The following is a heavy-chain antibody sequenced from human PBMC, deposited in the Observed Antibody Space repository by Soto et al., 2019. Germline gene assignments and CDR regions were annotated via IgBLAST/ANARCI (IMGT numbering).Heavy chain of an antibody. CDR3: ARSRIVGGYYYYYGMDV. CDR2: INPNSGGT. CDR1: GYTFTGYY. V-gene: IGHV1-2*04. D-gene: IGHD1-26*01. J-gene: IGHJ6*02. Sequence: ASVKVSCKASGYTFTGYYMHWVRQAPGQGLEWMGWINPNSGGTNYAQKFQGWVTMTRDTSINTAYMELSRLRSDDTAVYYCARSRIVGGYYYYYGMDVWGQGTTVTVSS.